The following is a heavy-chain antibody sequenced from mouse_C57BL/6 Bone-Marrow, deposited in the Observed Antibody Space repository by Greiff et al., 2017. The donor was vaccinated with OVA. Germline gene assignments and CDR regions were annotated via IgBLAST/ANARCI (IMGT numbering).Heavy chain of an antibody. D-gene: IGHD1-1*01. CDR1: GYTFTSYW. J-gene: IGHJ2*01. CDR3: ARMGHYGSSYGYFDY. V-gene: IGHV1-64*01. CDR2: IHPNSGST. Sequence: VQLQQPGAELVKPGASVKLSCKASGYTFTSYWMHWVKQRPGQGLEWIGMIHPNSGSTNYNEKFKSKATLTVDKSSSTAYMQLSSLTSEDSAVYYCARMGHYGSSYGYFDYWGQGTTLTVSS.